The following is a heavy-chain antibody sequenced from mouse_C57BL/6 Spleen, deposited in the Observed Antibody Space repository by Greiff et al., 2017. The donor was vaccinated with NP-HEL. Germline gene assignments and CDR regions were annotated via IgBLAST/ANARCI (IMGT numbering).Heavy chain of an antibody. CDR3: ARVYYDYDYWYFDV. J-gene: IGHJ1*03. V-gene: IGHV1-81*01. Sequence: VQLQQSGAELARPGASVKLSCKASGYTFTSYGISWVKQRTGQGLEWIGEIYPRSGNTYYNEKFKGKATLTADKSSSTAYMELRSLTSEDSAVYFCARVYYDYDYWYFDVWGTGTTVTVSS. CDR1: GYTFTSYG. D-gene: IGHD2-4*01. CDR2: IYPRSGNT.